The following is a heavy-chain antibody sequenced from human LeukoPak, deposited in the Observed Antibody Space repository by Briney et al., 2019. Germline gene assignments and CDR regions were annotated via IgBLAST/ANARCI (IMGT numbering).Heavy chain of an antibody. CDR3: ARAAYSSTWYSRYFDL. CDR1: GFIFSSFG. CDR2: ISSSSRTI. J-gene: IGHJ2*01. D-gene: IGHD6-13*01. Sequence: GGPLRLSCAASGFIFSSFGMNWVRQAPGRGLEWVSYISSSSRTIYYADSVKGRFTISRDNAKNSLYLQMNSLRAGDTAVYYCARAAYSSTWYSRYFDLWGRGTLVTVSS. V-gene: IGHV3-48*01.